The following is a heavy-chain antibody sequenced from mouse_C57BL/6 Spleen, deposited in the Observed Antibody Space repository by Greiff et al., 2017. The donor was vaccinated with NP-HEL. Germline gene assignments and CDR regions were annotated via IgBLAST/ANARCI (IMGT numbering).Heavy chain of an antibody. CDR2: IDPSDSYT. CDR1: GYTFTSYW. J-gene: IGHJ2*01. D-gene: IGHD2-2*01. CDR3: ARYGYDGGYFDY. V-gene: IGHV1-69*01. Sequence: QVQLQQPGAELVMPGASVKLSCKASGYTFTSYWMHWVKQRPGQGLEWIGEIDPSDSYTNYNQKFKGKSTLTVDKSSSTAYMQLSSLTSEDSAVYYCARYGYDGGYFDYWGQGTTLTVSS.